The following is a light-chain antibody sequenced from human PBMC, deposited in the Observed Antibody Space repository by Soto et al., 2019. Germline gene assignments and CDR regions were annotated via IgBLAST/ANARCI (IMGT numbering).Light chain of an antibody. Sequence: EIVMTQSPGTLSVSPGERDTRSCRASQSVGSNLAWYQQKPGQAPRLLIYGASTRATAIPARFSGSGSGTEFTLTISSLQSEDFAVYYCQQYDNWPPWTFGPGTKVDIK. V-gene: IGKV3-15*01. CDR1: QSVGSN. J-gene: IGKJ1*01. CDR3: QQYDNWPPWT. CDR2: GAS.